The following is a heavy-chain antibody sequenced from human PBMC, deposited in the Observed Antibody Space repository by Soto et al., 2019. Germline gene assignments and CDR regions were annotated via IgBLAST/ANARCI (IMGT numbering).Heavy chain of an antibody. Sequence: QLQLQESGPGLVRPSETLSLTCTVSGGSISSGSYYWGWIRQPPGKGLEWIGTIYSGGSTYYNPSLRRRVTMSVDTSKNPFSLKLNSVPAADTAVYYCARRNADTPMAYYFDYWGQGTLVTVSS. CDR2: IYSGGST. D-gene: IGHD5-18*01. CDR1: GGSISSGSYY. J-gene: IGHJ4*02. V-gene: IGHV4-39*01. CDR3: ARRNADTPMAYYFDY.